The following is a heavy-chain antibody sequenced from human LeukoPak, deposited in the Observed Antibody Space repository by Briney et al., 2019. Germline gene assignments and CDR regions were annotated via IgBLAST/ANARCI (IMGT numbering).Heavy chain of an antibody. J-gene: IGHJ6*03. Sequence: GGSLRLSCATSGFTFSNYGIHWVRQTPDKGLEWLAVISYDGNNQYYAASVKGRFAVSRDDSQNTAYLQMNSLRAEDTAVYYCARAPSGAGAAAGSYYYYYMDVWGKGTTVTVSS. V-gene: IGHV3-30*03. CDR2: ISYDGNNQ. D-gene: IGHD6-13*01. CDR1: GFTFSNYG. CDR3: ARAPSGAGAAAGSYYYYYMDV.